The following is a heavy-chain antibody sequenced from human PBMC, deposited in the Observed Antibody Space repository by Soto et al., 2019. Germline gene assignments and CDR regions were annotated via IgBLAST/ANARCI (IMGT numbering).Heavy chain of an antibody. CDR3: QGVVTATRKTRSTP. V-gene: IGHV3-21*01. CDR2: ISSSSSYI. D-gene: IGHD2-21*02. Sequence: GGSLRLSCAASGFTFSSYSMNWVRQAPGKGLEWVSSISSSSSYIYYADSVKGRFTISRDNAKNSLYLQMNSLRAEDTAVYYCQGVVTATRKTRSTPGGREPLVTVP. CDR1: GFTFSSYS. J-gene: IGHJ5*02.